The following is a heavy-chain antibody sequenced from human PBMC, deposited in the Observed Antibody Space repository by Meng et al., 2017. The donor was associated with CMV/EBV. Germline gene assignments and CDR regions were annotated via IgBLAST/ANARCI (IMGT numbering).Heavy chain of an antibody. CDR1: GFTFSSYW. CDR3: ARDLRDWFDP. D-gene: IGHD3-16*01. Sequence: GESLKISCAASGFTFSSYWMSWVRQAPGKGLEWVANIKQDGSEEYYVDSVKGRFTISRDNAKNSLYLQMNSLRAEDTAVYYCARDLRDWFDPWGQGTLVTVSS. J-gene: IGHJ5*02. CDR2: IKQDGSEE. V-gene: IGHV3-7*01.